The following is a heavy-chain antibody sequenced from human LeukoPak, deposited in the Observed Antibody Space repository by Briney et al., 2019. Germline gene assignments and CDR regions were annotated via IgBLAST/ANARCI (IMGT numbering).Heavy chain of an antibody. D-gene: IGHD6-19*01. CDR3: ARDHSSGWTDIDY. CDR2: INPNSGGT. J-gene: IGHJ4*02. V-gene: IGHV1-2*02. CDR1: GYAFTGYY. Sequence: ASVKVSCKASGYAFTGYYIHWVRQAPGQGLEWMGWINPNSGGTNYAQKFQGRVTMTRDTSISTAYMEVTRLRSDDAAVYYCARDHSSGWTDIDYWGQGTLVTVSS.